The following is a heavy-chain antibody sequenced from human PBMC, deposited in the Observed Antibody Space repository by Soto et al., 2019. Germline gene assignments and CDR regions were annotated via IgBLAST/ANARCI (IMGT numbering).Heavy chain of an antibody. CDR3: ARDSRRDQSTGHYILQDWFDP. CDR1: GGSISSYY. Sequence: SETLSLTCTVSGGSISSYYWSWIRQPPGKGLEWIGYTYYSGSTNYNPSLKSRVTISVDTSTTTAYMELRSLTSDDTAVYYCARDSRRDQSTGHYILQDWFDPWGQGTLVTVSS. J-gene: IGHJ5*02. D-gene: IGHD3-22*01. V-gene: IGHV4-59*01. CDR2: TYYSGST.